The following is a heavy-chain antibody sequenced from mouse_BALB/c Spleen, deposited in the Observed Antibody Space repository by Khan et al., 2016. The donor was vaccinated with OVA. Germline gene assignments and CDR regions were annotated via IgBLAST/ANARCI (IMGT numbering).Heavy chain of an antibody. J-gene: IGHJ4*01. CDR3: ARSGGYGDAVDY. D-gene: IGHD2-2*01. CDR2: INPGSGNT. Sequence: QVQLQQSGTELLSPGTSVKVSCKASGYAFADYLIDWVTQRPGQGLEWIGVINPGSGNTNYNEKFKGKATLTAAKSSSTAYMQLSSLTSDDSAVDFCARSGGYGDAVDYWGQGTSVTVSS. CDR1: GYAFADYL. V-gene: IGHV1-54*01.